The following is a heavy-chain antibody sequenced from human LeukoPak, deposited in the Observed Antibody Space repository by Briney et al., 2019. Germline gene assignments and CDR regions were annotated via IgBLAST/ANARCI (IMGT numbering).Heavy chain of an antibody. CDR3: VRAARLRAAEFDY. D-gene: IGHD2-15*01. CDR1: GFTFSSYG. Sequence: GGSLRLSCAASGFTFSSYGIHWVRQAPGKGLEWVAVIWYDGSNKYNVDSVKGRFTISRDNSRNTLYLQMNSLRAEDTAVYYCVRAARLRAAEFDYWGQGTLVTVSS. CDR2: IWYDGSNK. J-gene: IGHJ4*02. V-gene: IGHV3-33*01.